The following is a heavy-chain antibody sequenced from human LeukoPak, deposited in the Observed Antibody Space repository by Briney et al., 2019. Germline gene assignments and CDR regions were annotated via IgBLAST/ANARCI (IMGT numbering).Heavy chain of an antibody. D-gene: IGHD2-2*01. CDR3: ANHLACGSTSCPPFDD. CDR2: ISDNSYWI. V-gene: IGHV3-21*01. CDR1: GFTFSSYS. J-gene: IGHJ4*02. Sequence: GGSLRLSCSASGFTFSSYSMSWVRQAPGKGLEWVSSISDNSYWIYYADSVEGRFIISRDKAKNSLYLQMNSLRAEDTAVYYCANHLACGSTSCPPFDDWGQGTLVTVSS.